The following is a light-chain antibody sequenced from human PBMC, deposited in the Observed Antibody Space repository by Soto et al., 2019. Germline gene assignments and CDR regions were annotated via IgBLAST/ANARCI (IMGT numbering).Light chain of an antibody. CDR3: QQYDTWPIN. CDR1: QSVSSN. V-gene: IGKV3-15*01. Sequence: ERVMTQSPATLSVSPRERATLSCRASQSVSSNLAWYQQKPGQAPRLFIYGESTRATAIPPRFSGSGSGTEFTLTISSLHSENFAVYYCQQYDTWPINFGQGTRLE. J-gene: IGKJ5*01. CDR2: GES.